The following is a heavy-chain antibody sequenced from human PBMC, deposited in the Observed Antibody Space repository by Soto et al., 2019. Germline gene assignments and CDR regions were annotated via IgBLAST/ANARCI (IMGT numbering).Heavy chain of an antibody. CDR2: IYHSGST. J-gene: IGHJ6*02. V-gene: IGHV4-30-2*01. Sequence: PSETLSLTCAVSGGSISGGGYSWSWIRQPPGKGLEWIGYIYHSGSTYYNPSLKSRVIISVDRSKNQFSLKLSSVTAADTAVYYCARESYYYGMDVWGQGTTVTVSS. CDR3: ARESYYYGMDV. CDR1: GGSISGGGYS.